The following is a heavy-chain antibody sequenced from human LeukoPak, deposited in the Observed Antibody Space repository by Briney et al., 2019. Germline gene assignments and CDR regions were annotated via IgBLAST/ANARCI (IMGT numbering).Heavy chain of an antibody. J-gene: IGHJ1*01. CDR3: ASGPTGWTEYFQH. CDR1: GFTFSGST. D-gene: IGHD6-19*01. CDR2: IRTKADNYAP. V-gene: IGHV3-73*01. Sequence: PGGSLRLSCAASGFTFSGSTMHWVRQASGKGLEWVARIRTKADNYAPAYAASVTGRFTISRDDSQNVAYLQMNSLKIEDTARYYCASGPTGWTEYFQHWGQGILLTVSS.